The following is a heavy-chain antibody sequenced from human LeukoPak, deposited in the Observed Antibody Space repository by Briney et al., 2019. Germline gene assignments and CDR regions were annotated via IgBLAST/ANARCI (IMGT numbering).Heavy chain of an antibody. CDR2: IYDSGST. J-gene: IGHJ4*02. CDR1: GGSIRSSYYY. Sequence: PSETLSLTCTVSGGSIRSSYYYWGWIRQPPGKGLEWIGSIYDSGSTYYNPSLKSRVTISVDTSKNQFSLKLNSVTAADTAVYYCASERGSYDYWGQGTLVTVSS. CDR3: ASERGSYDY. D-gene: IGHD1-26*01. V-gene: IGHV4-39*01.